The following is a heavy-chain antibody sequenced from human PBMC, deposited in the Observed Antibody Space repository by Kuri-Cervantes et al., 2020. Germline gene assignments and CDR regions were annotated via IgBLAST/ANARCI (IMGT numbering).Heavy chain of an antibody. V-gene: IGHV3-30*03. CDR1: GFSFSSYG. Sequence: GESLKISCAASGFSFSSYGMHWVRQAPGKGLEWVAVISYEGSNSNYADPVKGRFTISRDNSKNTLYLQMNSLRAADTAVYYCARGPTGGYSFDYWGQGTLVTVSS. CDR3: ARGPTGGYSFDY. D-gene: IGHD2-2*03. CDR2: ISYEGSNS. J-gene: IGHJ4*02.